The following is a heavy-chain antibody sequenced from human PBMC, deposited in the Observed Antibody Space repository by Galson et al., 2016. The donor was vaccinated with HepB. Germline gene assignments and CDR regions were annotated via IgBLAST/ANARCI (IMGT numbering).Heavy chain of an antibody. CDR2: INPSFGST. CDR3: ARDPGDGYNLPYDY. D-gene: IGHD5-24*01. V-gene: IGHV1-46*01. CDR1: GYTFTRYY. J-gene: IGHJ4*02. Sequence: SGYTFTRYYMHWVRRAPGQGLEWMGIINPSFGSTSYAQKFQGRVTMTRDTSTSTVYMEVSSLRSEDTAVYYCARDPGDGYNLPYDYWGQGTLVTVSS.